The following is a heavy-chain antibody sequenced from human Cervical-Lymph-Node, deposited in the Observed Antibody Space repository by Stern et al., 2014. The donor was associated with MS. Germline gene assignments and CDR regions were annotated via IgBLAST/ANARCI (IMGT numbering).Heavy chain of an antibody. J-gene: IGHJ4*02. D-gene: IGHD3/OR15-3a*01. CDR2: INPSGDSA. CDR1: GYSFTSHY. V-gene: IGHV1-46*01. Sequence: VQLEESGAEVKKPGASVKVSCKASGYSFTSHYMHWARQAPGQGLAWVGIINPSGDSASYAQKLQGRVTMTRDTSTSTVYMELSSLRSEDTAVYYCASGTGSKRPTGNYWGQGTLVTVSS. CDR3: ASGTGSKRPTGNY.